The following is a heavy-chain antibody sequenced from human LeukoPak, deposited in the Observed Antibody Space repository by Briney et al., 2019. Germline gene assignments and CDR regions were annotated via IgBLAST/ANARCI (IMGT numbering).Heavy chain of an antibody. V-gene: IGHV3-23*01. Sequence: PGRSLRLSCAASRFTFSSYGMSWVRQAPGEGLEWVSTINNSDGNTHYADSVKGQFTISRDNSKHTLYLQMNSLTDEDTAIYYCAKDAGASSAFFDLWGQGTLVTVSS. J-gene: IGHJ4*02. D-gene: IGHD2-8*02. CDR1: RFTFSSYG. CDR3: AKDAGASSAFFDL. CDR2: INNSDGNT.